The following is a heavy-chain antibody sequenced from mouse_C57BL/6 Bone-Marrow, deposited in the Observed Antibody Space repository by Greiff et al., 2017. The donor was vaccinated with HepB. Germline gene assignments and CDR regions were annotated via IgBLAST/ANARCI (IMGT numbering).Heavy chain of an antibody. CDR2: INPNNGGT. V-gene: IGHV1-22*01. D-gene: IGHD1-1*01. J-gene: IGHJ2*01. CDR1: GYTFTDYN. CDR3: AREDYYGYYFDY. Sequence: VQLKQSGPELVKPGASVKMSCKASGYTFTDYNMHWVKQSHGKSLEWIGYINPNNGGTSYNQKCKGKATLTVNKSSSTAYMELRSLTSEDSAVYYCAREDYYGYYFDYWGQGTTLTVSS.